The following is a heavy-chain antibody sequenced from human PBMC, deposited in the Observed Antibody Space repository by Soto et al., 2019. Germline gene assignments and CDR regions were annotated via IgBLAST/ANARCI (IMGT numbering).Heavy chain of an antibody. Sequence: SETLSLTCTVSGGSISSYYWSWIRQPPGKGLEWIGYIYYSGSTNYNPSLKSRVTISVDTSKNQFSLKLSSVTAADTAVYYCARGTHYDSSGYSYYFDYWAREPWSPSPQ. CDR3: ARGTHYDSSGYSYYFDY. D-gene: IGHD3-22*01. CDR1: GGSISSYY. J-gene: IGHJ4*02. CDR2: IYYSGST. V-gene: IGHV4-59*01.